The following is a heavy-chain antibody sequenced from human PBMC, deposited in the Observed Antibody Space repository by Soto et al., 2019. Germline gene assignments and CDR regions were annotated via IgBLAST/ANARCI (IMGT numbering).Heavy chain of an antibody. CDR3: ARSLNTPTIAVAGTPGEGAFDI. J-gene: IGHJ3*02. Sequence: ASVKVSCKASGYTFTSYDINWVRQATGQGLEWMGWMNPNSGNTGYAQKFQGRVTMTRNTSISTAYMELSSLRSEDTAVYYCARSLNTPTIAVAGTPGEGAFDIWGQGTMVTGSS. D-gene: IGHD6-19*01. V-gene: IGHV1-8*01. CDR1: GYTFTSYD. CDR2: MNPNSGNT.